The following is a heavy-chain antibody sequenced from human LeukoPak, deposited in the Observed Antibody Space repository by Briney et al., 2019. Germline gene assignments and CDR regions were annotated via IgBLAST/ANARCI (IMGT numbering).Heavy chain of an antibody. Sequence: ASVKVSCKASGGTFSSYAVNWVRQAPGQGLEWVGRIIPLLGITNHAQKLQGRVTVTADTATNTAYMELSSLIPDDTAVYYCARARTMITFGGVRHAFDIWGQGTLVTVSS. J-gene: IGHJ3*02. V-gene: IGHV1-69*04. D-gene: IGHD3-16*01. CDR1: GGTFSSYA. CDR2: IIPLLGIT. CDR3: ARARTMITFGGVRHAFDI.